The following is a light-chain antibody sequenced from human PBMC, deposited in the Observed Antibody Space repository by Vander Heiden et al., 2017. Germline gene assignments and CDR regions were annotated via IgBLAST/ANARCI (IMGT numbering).Light chain of an antibody. J-gene: IGLJ3*02. CDR2: GNS. CDR3: QSYDNSRSGSRV. V-gene: IGLV1-40*01. CDR1: SSNIGAGYD. Sequence: QPVLPQPPSVPGAPEPRVNIAGTGTSSNIGAGYDVNWYQQLPGTAPKLLNYGNSNRPSGVPDRFSGSKSGTSASLAITGLQADDEADDYCQSYDNSRSGSRVFGGGTKLTV.